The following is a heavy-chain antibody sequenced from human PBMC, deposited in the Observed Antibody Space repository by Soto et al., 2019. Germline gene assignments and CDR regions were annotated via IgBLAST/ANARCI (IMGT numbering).Heavy chain of an antibody. J-gene: IGHJ3*02. V-gene: IGHV1-18*01. CDR2: ISTYNGNT. CDR3: ARDQEYYYDSSGYYAAFDI. Sequence: ASVKVSCKASGYSFTTYGISWVRQAPGQGLEWMGWISTYNGNTQFAQKFQGRVTMTTDTSATTAYMELRSLTSDDTAVYYCARDQEYYYDSSGYYAAFDIWGQGTMVTVSS. D-gene: IGHD3-22*01. CDR1: GYSFTTYG.